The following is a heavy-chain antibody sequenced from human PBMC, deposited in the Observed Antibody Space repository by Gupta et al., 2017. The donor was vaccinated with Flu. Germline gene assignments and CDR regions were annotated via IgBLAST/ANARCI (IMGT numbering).Heavy chain of an antibody. V-gene: IGHV3-64D*06. Sequence: EVQLVESVGGLVQLGGVVRLFCSACGFTFSGYAMNWVRQAPGKGLEYVSAISSNGGSTYYADSVKGRFTISRDNSKNTLYLQMSSLRAEDTAVYYCVKGSAYKIIDYWGQGTLVTVSS. CDR2: ISSNGGST. D-gene: IGHD3-16*01. CDR1: GFTFSGYA. CDR3: VKGSAYKIIDY. J-gene: IGHJ4*02.